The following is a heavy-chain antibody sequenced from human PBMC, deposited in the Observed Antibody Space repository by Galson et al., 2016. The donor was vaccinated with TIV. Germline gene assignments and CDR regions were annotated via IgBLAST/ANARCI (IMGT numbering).Heavy chain of an antibody. Sequence: SVKVSCKASGYTFSNYGVSWVRQAPGQGLEWMGWINAGNGNTKFSQKIQGRVTITTDTSASTAYMGLTSLRSEDTAVYYCARPPYCGGDCYKYVLWGQGTLVTVSS. D-gene: IGHD2-21*02. CDR3: ARPPYCGGDCYKYVL. J-gene: IGHJ4*02. CDR1: GYTFSNYG. CDR2: INAGNGNT. V-gene: IGHV1-18*04.